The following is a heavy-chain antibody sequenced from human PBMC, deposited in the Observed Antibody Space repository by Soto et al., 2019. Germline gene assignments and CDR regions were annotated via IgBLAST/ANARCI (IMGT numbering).Heavy chain of an antibody. CDR3: ARDLRGYSYGYDAFDI. J-gene: IGHJ3*02. D-gene: IGHD5-18*01. V-gene: IGHV4-59*01. CDR2: ISYSGST. CDR1: GGSISNFY. Sequence: KSSETLSLTCTVSGGSISNFYWSWIRQPPGKGLEWMGYISYSGSTNYNPSLKSRITISVDTSKNQFSLKLTSVTAADAAVYYCARDLRGYSYGYDAFDIWGQGTMVTVSS.